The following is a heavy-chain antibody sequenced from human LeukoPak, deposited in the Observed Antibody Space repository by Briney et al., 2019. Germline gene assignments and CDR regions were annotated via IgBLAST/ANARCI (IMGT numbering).Heavy chain of an antibody. V-gene: IGHV3-30*18. CDR1: GFTFSSYG. CDR2: ISYDGSNK. J-gene: IGHJ4*02. Sequence: PGGSLRLSCAASGFTFSSYGMHWVRQAPGKGLEWVAVISYDGSNKYYADSVKGRFTISRDNSKNTLYLQMNSLRAEDTAVYYCAKGGEMATNWGQGTLVTVSS. D-gene: IGHD5-24*01. CDR3: AKGGEMATN.